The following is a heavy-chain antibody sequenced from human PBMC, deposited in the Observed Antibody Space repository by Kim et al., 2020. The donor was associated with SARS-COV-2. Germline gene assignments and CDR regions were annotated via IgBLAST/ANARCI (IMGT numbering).Heavy chain of an antibody. V-gene: IGHV4-34*01. D-gene: IGHD2-2*01. J-gene: IGHJ6*02. Sequence: SETLSLTCAVYGGSFSGYYWSWIRQPPGKGLEWIGEINHSGSTNYNPSLKSRVTISVDTSKNQFSLKLSSVTAADTAVYYCARGRRDIVVVPAANPDPYYYYGMDVWGQGTTVTVSS. CDR3: ARGRRDIVVVPAANPDPYYYYGMDV. CDR2: INHSGST. CDR1: GGSFSGYY.